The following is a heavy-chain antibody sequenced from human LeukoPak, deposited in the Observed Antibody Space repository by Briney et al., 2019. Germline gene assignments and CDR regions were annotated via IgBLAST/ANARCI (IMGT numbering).Heavy chain of an antibody. CDR1: GYTFTSYY. J-gene: IGHJ4*02. CDR2: INPSGGST. CDR3: ARDAARAMARGDWYFDY. V-gene: IGHV1-46*01. Sequence: GASVKVSCKASGYTFTSYYMHWVRQAPGQGLEWMGIINPSGGSTSYAQKFQGRVTMTRDTSTSTVYMELSSLRSEDTAVYYCARDAARAMARGDWYFDYWGQGTLVTVSS. D-gene: IGHD3/OR15-3a*01.